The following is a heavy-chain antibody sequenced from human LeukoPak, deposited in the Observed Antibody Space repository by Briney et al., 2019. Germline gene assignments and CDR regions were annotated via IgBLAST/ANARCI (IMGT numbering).Heavy chain of an antibody. CDR1: GGSFSGYY. Sequence: SETLSLTCAVYGGSFSGYYWSWIRQPPGKGLESIGEINHSESTNYNPSLKSRVTISVDTSKNQFSLKLSSVTAADTAVYYCARGRGTRVGYNWFDPWGQGTLVTVSS. CDR3: ARGRGTRVGYNWFDP. J-gene: IGHJ5*02. V-gene: IGHV4-34*01. D-gene: IGHD3-16*01. CDR2: INHSEST.